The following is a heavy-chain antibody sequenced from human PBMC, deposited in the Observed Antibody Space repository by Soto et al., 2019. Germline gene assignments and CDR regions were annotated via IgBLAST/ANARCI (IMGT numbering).Heavy chain of an antibody. D-gene: IGHD2-15*01. CDR2: IRSKAYGGTT. CDR3: TSARWWVWYYYYGMDV. CDR1: GFTFGDYA. J-gene: IGHJ6*02. Sequence: SLRLSCTASGFTFGDYAMSWFRQAPGKGLEWVGFIRSKAYGGTTEYAASVKGRFTISRDDSKSIAYLQMNSLKTEDTAVYYCTSARWWVWYYYYGMDVWGQGTTVIVSS. V-gene: IGHV3-49*03.